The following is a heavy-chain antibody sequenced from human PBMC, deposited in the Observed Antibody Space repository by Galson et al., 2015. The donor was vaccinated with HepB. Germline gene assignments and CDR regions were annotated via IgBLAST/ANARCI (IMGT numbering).Heavy chain of an antibody. J-gene: IGHJ6*02. CDR3: ASAETLTLESTGIYYYYYGMDV. D-gene: IGHD1-1*01. V-gene: IGHV5-10-1*01. CDR1: GYSFTSYW. CDR2: IDPSDSYT. Sequence: QSGAEVKKPGESLRISCKGSGYSFTSYWISWVRQMPGKGLEWMGRIDPSDSYTNYSPSFQGHVTISADKSISTAYLQWSSLKASDTAMYYCASAETLTLESTGIYYYYYGMDVWGQGTTVTVSS.